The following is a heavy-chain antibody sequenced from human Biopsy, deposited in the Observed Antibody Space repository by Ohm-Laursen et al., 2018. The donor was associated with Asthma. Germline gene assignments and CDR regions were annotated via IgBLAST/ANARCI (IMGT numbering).Heavy chain of an antibody. CDR1: GGTFNTYV. CDR3: ARKAGSCISRTCYSLDF. D-gene: IGHD2-2*01. Sequence: SVKVSCNSLGGTFNTYVIGWVRQAPGQGLEGMGGINSVFGTTTYPQKLQDRVTITADDSTSTVYMELSSLRSEDTAVYYCARKAGSCISRTCYSLDFWGQGTLVTVSS. J-gene: IGHJ4*02. V-gene: IGHV1-69*13. CDR2: INSVFGTT.